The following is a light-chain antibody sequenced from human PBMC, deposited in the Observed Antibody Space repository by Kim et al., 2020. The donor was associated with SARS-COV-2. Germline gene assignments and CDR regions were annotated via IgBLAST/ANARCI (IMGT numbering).Light chain of an antibody. CDR2: RDS. Sequence: SYELTQPLSVSVALGQTARITCGGNNIGSKNVHWYQQKPGQAPVLVIYRDSNRPSGIPERFSGSNSGNTATLTISRAQAGDEADSYCQVCESSTVV. J-gene: IGLJ2*01. V-gene: IGLV3-9*01. CDR1: NIGSKN. CDR3: QVCESSTVV.